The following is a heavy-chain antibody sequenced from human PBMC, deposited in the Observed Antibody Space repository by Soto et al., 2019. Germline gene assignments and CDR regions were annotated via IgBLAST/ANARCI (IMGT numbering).Heavy chain of an antibody. CDR1: GGTFSSYA. V-gene: IGHV1-69*01. CDR2: IIPIFGTA. D-gene: IGHD4-17*01. Sequence: QVQLVQSGAEVKKPGSSVKVSCKASGGTFSSYAISWVRQAPGQGLEWMGGIIPIFGTANYAQKFQGRVTIPADESTSTAYMELGSLRSEDTAVYYWAIAVASGAYGGGGYFDYWGQGTLVTVSS. CDR3: AIAVASGAYGGGGYFDY. J-gene: IGHJ4*02.